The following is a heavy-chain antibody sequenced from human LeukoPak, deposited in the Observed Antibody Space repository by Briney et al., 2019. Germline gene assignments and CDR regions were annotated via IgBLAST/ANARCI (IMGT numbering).Heavy chain of an antibody. CDR1: GYTFTGYY. D-gene: IGHD3-22*01. CDR3: ARAYDNNDYFDY. V-gene: IGHV1-2*02. J-gene: IGHJ4*02. CDR2: FNPNSGGP. Sequence: GASVKASCKAFGYTFTGYYMDWGPQGPGQGLGWMGWFNPNSGGPSYAQQFQGRVSMTSDTYISTAYMELTRLRFDDAAVYYCARAYDNNDYFDYWGQGTLVTVSS.